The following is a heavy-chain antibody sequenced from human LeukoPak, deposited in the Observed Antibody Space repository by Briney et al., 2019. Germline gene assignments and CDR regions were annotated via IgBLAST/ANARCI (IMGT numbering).Heavy chain of an antibody. CDR3: VRDRGWLQFEY. J-gene: IGHJ4*02. V-gene: IGHV3-64*01. CDR1: GFTFSGYA. CDR2: ISSNGGST. D-gene: IGHD5-24*01. Sequence: GGSLRLSCAASGFTFSGYAMHWVRQAPGKGLEYVSAISSNGGSTYYANSVKGRFTISRDNSKNTLYLQMGSLRAEDTAVYYCVRDRGWLQFEYWGQGTLVTVSS.